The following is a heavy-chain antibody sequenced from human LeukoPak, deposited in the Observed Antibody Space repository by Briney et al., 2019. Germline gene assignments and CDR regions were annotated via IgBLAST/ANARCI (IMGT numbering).Heavy chain of an antibody. CDR2: INPKSGGT. CDR3: ARISPRKYDSSGYLGEFDY. D-gene: IGHD3-22*01. CDR1: GYTFTGYY. J-gene: IGHJ4*02. Sequence: ASVKVSCKASGYTFTGYYIHWERQAPGQGLEWMGWINPKSGGTNYAQKFQGRISMTRDTSISTVYTELSRLTFDDTAVYYCARISPRKYDSSGYLGEFDYWGQGTLVTVSS. V-gene: IGHV1-2*02.